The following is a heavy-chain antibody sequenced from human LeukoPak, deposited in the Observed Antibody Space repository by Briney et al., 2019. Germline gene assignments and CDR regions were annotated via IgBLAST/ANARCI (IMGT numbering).Heavy chain of an antibody. CDR3: ATGGAVTIQSPAQYFDY. Sequence: ASVKVSCKASGYTFTSYGISWVRQAPGQGLEWMGWISAYNGNTNYAQKFQGRVTMTRDTSTSTVYMELSSLRSEDTAVYYCATGGAVTIQSPAQYFDYWGQGTLVTVSS. D-gene: IGHD4-11*01. J-gene: IGHJ4*02. CDR1: GYTFTSYG. CDR2: ISAYNGNT. V-gene: IGHV1-18*01.